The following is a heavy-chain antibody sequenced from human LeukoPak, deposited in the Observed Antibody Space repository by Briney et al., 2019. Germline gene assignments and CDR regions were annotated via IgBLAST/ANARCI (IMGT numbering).Heavy chain of an antibody. CDR2: TSYDGSNK. CDR1: GFTLSRYA. V-gene: IGHV3-30*04. Sequence: GGSLRLSCAASGFTLSRYAMHRVRQAPGKGLEWVAVTSYDGSNKYYADSVKGRFTISRDNSKNTLYLQMTSLRAEDTAVYYCARDPTYYYDSSGYGSDWGQGTLVTVSS. CDR3: ARDPTYYYDSSGYGSD. D-gene: IGHD3-22*01. J-gene: IGHJ1*01.